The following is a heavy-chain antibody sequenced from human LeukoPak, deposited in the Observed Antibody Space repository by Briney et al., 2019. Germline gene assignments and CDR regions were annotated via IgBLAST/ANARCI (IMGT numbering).Heavy chain of an antibody. CDR1: GFTFSDHA. Sequence: GGSLRLSCAASGFTFSDHAMNWVRQAPGKGLEWVSIISGSGGTTYYADSVQGRFTISRDNSKNTLYLQMNSLRAEDTAVYYCAKVPTAILTLPLYHFDYWGQGTQVTVSS. CDR2: ISGSGGTT. J-gene: IGHJ4*02. D-gene: IGHD2-2*02. V-gene: IGHV3-23*01. CDR3: AKVPTAILTLPLYHFDY.